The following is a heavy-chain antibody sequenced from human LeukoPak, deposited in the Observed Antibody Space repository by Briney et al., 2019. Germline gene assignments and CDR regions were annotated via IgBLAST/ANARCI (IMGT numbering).Heavy chain of an antibody. J-gene: IGHJ3*02. V-gene: IGHV4-39*07. CDR1: GGSINSGGYY. Sequence: SETLSLTCTVSGGSINSGGYYWGWIRQSPGKGLEWIGSIYYSGSTYYNPSLKSRVTISVDTSKNQFSLNLSSVTAADTAVYYCARLRYSYGYNWGQGTMVTVSS. CDR3: ARLRYSYGYN. CDR2: IYYSGST. D-gene: IGHD5-18*01.